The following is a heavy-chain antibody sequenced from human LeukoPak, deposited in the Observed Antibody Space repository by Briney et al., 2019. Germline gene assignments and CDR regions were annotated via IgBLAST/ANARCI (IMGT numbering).Heavy chain of an antibody. CDR3: ARELRYFDWLSGDYYYYYMDV. D-gene: IGHD3-9*01. V-gene: IGHV1-18*01. CDR2: ISAYNGNT. Sequence: VKVSCKASGGTFSSYAISWVRQAPGQGLEWMGWISAYNGNTNYAQKLQGRVTMTTDTSTSTAYMELRSLRSDDTAVYYCARELRYFDWLSGDYYYYYMDVWGKGTTVTVSS. CDR1: GGTFSSYA. J-gene: IGHJ6*03.